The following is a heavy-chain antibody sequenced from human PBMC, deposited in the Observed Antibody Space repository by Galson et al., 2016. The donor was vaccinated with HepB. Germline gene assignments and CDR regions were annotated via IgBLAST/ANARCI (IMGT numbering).Heavy chain of an antibody. Sequence: SLRLSCAASGFIFSNAWMNWVRQAPGKGLEWVANIQGDGTKIYYVDSVKGRFTISRDNAKNSLNLQMNSLRAEDTAVYYCARDWWGDYWGQGALVTVSS. D-gene: IGHD2-15*01. J-gene: IGHJ4*02. V-gene: IGHV3-7*04. CDR1: GFIFSNAW. CDR2: IQGDGTKI. CDR3: ARDWWGDY.